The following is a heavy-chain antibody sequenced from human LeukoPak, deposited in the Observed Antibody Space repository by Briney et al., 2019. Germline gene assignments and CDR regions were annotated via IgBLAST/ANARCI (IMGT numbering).Heavy chain of an antibody. Sequence: LSLACTVSGGSISSYYWSWIRQPPGKGLEGIGYIYYSGSTNYNPSLKRRVTISVDTSKNQFSLKLSSVTAADTAVYYCAGASYDSSGVHWGQGTLVTVSS. CDR3: AGASYDSSGVH. D-gene: IGHD3-22*01. CDR2: IYYSGST. CDR1: GGSISSYY. J-gene: IGHJ4*02. V-gene: IGHV4-59*01.